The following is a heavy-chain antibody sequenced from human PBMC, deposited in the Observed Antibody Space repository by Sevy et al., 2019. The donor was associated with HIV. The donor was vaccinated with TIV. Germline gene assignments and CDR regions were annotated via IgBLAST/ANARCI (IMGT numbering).Heavy chain of an antibody. D-gene: IGHD3-10*01. V-gene: IGHV3-23*01. J-gene: IGHJ6*02. CDR2: ISGSGGST. CDR3: AKDLGSGSYYYYYYYYGMDV. CDR1: GFTFSSYA. Sequence: GVSLRLSCAASGFTFSSYAMSWVRQAPGKGLEWVSAISGSGGSTYYADSVKGRFTISRDNSKNTLYLQMNSLRAEDTAVYYCAKDLGSGSYYYYYYYYGMDVWGQGTTVTVSS.